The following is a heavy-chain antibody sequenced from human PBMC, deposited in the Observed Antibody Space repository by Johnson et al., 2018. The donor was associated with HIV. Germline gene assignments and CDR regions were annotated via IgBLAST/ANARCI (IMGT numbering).Heavy chain of an antibody. CDR3: ARDPSLPHVSIAADAFDI. J-gene: IGHJ3*02. CDR1: GFTFSSYG. D-gene: IGHD2-21*01. CDR2: IQYDGSNK. V-gene: IGHV3-30*02. Sequence: QVQLVESGGGVVQPGGSLRLSCAVSGFTFSSYGMHWVRQAPGKGLEWVAFIQYDGSNKYYADSVRGRFTISRDNDKNTLYLQMNSPSPEDTAVYYCARDPSLPHVSIAADAFDIWGQGTMVTVSS.